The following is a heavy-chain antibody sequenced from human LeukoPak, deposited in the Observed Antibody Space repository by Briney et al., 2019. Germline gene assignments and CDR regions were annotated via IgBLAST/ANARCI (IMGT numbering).Heavy chain of an antibody. J-gene: IGHJ2*01. CDR1: GYTFTNSA. CDR3: AREVSSSTYYGSKYFDL. D-gene: IGHD3-22*01. CDR2: INTNTGNP. Sequence: ASVKVSCKAAGYTFTNSAMNWVRQAPGQGLEWMGWINTNTGNPTYAQGFTGRFVFSLDTSVSTAYLQISSLKAEDTAVYYCAREVSSSTYYGSKYFDLWGRGTLVTVSS. V-gene: IGHV7-4-1*02.